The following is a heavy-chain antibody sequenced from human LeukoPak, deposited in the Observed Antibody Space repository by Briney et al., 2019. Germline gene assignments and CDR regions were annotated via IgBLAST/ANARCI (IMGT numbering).Heavy chain of an antibody. CDR2: INPNSGGT. CDR1: GYTFTGYY. CDR3: ARDRIYDFWSGPNWFDP. V-gene: IGHV1-2*02. J-gene: IGHJ5*02. D-gene: IGHD3-3*01. Sequence: ASVKVSCKASGYTFTGYYVHWVRQAPGQGLEWMGWINPNSGGTNYAQKFQGRVTMTRDTSISTAYMELSRLRSDDTAVYYCARDRIYDFWSGPNWFDPWGQGTLVTVSS.